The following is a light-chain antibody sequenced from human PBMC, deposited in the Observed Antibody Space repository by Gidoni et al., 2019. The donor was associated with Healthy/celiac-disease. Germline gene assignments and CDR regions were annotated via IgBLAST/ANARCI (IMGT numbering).Light chain of an antibody. CDR2: EVS. Sequence: SALTQPPSASGSPGQSVTISCTGTSSDVGGYNYVSWSQQHPGKAPKLMIYEVSKRPSGVPDRFSGSKSGNTASLTVSGLQAEDEADYYCSSYAGSNNWVFGGGTKLTVL. V-gene: IGLV2-8*01. J-gene: IGLJ2*01. CDR1: SSDVGGYNY. CDR3: SSYAGSNNWV.